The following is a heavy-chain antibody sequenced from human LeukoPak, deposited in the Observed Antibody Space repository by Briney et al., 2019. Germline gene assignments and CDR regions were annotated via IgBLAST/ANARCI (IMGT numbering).Heavy chain of an antibody. CDR1: GYSFTSYW. CDR2: IYPGDSDT. Sequence: GESLKISCKGSGYSFTSYWIGWVRQMPGKGREWMGIIYPGDSDTRYSPSFQGQVTISADKSISTAYLQWSSLKASDTAMYYCARRDYYDSSGYILGYWGQGTLVTVSS. J-gene: IGHJ4*02. V-gene: IGHV5-51*01. CDR3: ARRDYYDSSGYILGY. D-gene: IGHD3-22*01.